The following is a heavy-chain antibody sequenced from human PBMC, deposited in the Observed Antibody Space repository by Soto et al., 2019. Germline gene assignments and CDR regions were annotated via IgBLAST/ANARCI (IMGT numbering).Heavy chain of an antibody. J-gene: IGHJ6*02. CDR1: GGSISSGGYY. CDR2: IYYSGST. CDR3: ARDGPYCSGGSCCLYYYYGMDV. V-gene: IGHV4-31*03. Sequence: TLSLTCTVSGGSISSGGYYWRWIRQHPGKGLEWIGYIYYSGSTYYNPSLKSRVTISVDTSKNQFSLKLSSVTAAETAVYYCARDGPYCSGGSCCLYYYYGMDVWGQGTTVTVSS. D-gene: IGHD2-15*01.